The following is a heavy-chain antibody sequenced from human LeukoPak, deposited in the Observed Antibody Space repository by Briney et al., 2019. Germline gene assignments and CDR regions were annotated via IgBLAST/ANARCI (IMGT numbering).Heavy chain of an antibody. CDR3: AKVGLSGYGGYRYFDL. V-gene: IGHV3-23*01. D-gene: IGHD5-12*01. Sequence: GGSLRLSCAASGFTFSSYAMSWVRQAPGKGLEWVSAISGSGGSTYYADSVKGRFTISRDNSKNTLYLQMNSLRAEDTAVYYCAKVGLSGYGGYRYFDLRGRGTLVTVSS. J-gene: IGHJ2*01. CDR2: ISGSGGST. CDR1: GFTFSSYA.